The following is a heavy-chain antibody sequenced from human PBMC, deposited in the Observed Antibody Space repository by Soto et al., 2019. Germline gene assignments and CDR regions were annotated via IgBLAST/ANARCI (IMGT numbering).Heavy chain of an antibody. J-gene: IGHJ5*02. CDR3: XXRRRVDKCFDP. Sequence: QITLKESGPTLVKPTQTLTLTCTFSGFSLSTSGMGVGWIRQPPGKALEWLALIFWNDDKFYSPSLKSRLTXTKDASKNQVVLTXTXMDXXXXXXXXXXXRRRVDKCFDP. D-gene: IGHD2-15*01. V-gene: IGHV2-5*01. CDR1: GFSLSTSGMG. CDR2: IFWNDDK.